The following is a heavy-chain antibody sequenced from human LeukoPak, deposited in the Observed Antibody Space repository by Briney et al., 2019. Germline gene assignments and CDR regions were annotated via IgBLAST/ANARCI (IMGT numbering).Heavy chain of an antibody. J-gene: IGHJ4*02. CDR2: IYYSGST. V-gene: IGHV4-31*03. Sequence: PSETLSLTCTVSGVSISSGGYYWSWIRQHPGKGLEWIGYIYYSGSTYYNPSLKSRVTISVNTSKNQFPLKLSSVTAADTAVYYCARGNGLDYWGQGTLVTVSS. D-gene: IGHD2-8*01. CDR1: GVSISSGGYY. CDR3: ARGNGLDY.